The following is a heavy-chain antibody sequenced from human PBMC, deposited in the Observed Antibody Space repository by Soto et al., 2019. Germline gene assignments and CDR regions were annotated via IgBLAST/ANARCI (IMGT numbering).Heavy chain of an antibody. CDR1: GFTFSSYG. CDR2: IWYDGSNK. V-gene: IGHV3-33*01. Sequence: GGSLRLSCAASGFTFSSYGMHWFRQAPCKGLEWVAVIWYDGSNKYYADSVKGRFTISRDNSKNTLYLQMNSLRAEDTAVYYCASDYDNLTGSEYFQHWGQGTLVTVSS. CDR3: ASDYDNLTGSEYFQH. D-gene: IGHD3-9*01. J-gene: IGHJ1*01.